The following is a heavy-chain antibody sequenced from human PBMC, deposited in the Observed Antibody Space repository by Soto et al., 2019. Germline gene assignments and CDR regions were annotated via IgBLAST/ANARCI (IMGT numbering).Heavy chain of an antibody. D-gene: IGHD3-22*01. V-gene: IGHV4-59*01. CDR2: IYYSGST. CDR1: GGSFSPNY. J-gene: IGHJ4*02. CDR3: ARDYDSSGPTMGFDY. Sequence: SETLSLTCTVSGGSFSPNYWSWIRQPPGKGLEWVGYIYYSGSTNYNPSLKSRVTISVDTSKNQFSLKLSSVTAADTAVYYCARDYDSSGPTMGFDYWGQGTLVTVSS.